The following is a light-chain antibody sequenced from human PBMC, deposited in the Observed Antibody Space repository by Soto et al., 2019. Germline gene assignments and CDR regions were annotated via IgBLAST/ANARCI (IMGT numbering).Light chain of an antibody. Sequence: QSALTQPASVSGSPGQSITISCIGTSSDVGAYDYVSWYQQNPGKAPKLIISEVSDRPSGVSNRFSGSKSGNTASLTISGLQAEDEADYFCSSYTTTNTLWVFGGGTKLTVL. CDR3: SSYTTTNTLWV. V-gene: IGLV2-14*01. CDR2: EVS. CDR1: SSDVGAYDY. J-gene: IGLJ3*02.